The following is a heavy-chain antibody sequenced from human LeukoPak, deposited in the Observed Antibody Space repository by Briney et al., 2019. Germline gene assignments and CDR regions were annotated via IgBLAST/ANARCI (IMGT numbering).Heavy chain of an antibody. J-gene: IGHJ4*02. CDR2: IYYSGST. CDR3: ARGDSGGYRY. Sequence: PSETLSLTCTVSGGSISGSSYYWGWIRQPPGKGLEWIGSIYYSGSTYYNPSLKSRVTISVDTSKNQFSLKLNSVTATDTAVYYCARGDSGGYRYWGQGTLVTVSS. CDR1: GGSISGSSYY. V-gene: IGHV4-39*02. D-gene: IGHD3-22*01.